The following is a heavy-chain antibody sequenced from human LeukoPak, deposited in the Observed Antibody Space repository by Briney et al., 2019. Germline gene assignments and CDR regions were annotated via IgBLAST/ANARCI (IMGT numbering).Heavy chain of an antibody. V-gene: IGHV3-23*01. J-gene: IGHJ4*02. D-gene: IGHD3-10*01. CDR1: GFTFSSYA. CDR3: ARGGYMVRGVNGFDY. CDR2: ISGSGGST. Sequence: GGSLRLSCAASGFTFSSYAVSWVRQAPGKGLEWVSAISGSGGSTYYADSVKGRFTISRDNAKNSLYLQMNSLRAEDTAVYYCARGGYMVRGVNGFDYWGQGTLVTVSS.